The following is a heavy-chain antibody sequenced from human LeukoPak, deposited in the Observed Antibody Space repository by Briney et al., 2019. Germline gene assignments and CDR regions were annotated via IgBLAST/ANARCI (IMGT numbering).Heavy chain of an antibody. CDR3: AKDQLVRDGADAFDI. CDR2: ISHDGSNK. J-gene: IGHJ3*02. D-gene: IGHD6-13*01. V-gene: IGHV3-30*18. Sequence: PGGSLRLSCAASGFTFSSYGMHWVRQAPGKGLEWVAVISHDGSNKYYADSVKGRFTISRDNSKNTLYLQMNSLRAEDTAVYYCAKDQLVRDGADAFDIWGQGTMVTVSS. CDR1: GFTFSSYG.